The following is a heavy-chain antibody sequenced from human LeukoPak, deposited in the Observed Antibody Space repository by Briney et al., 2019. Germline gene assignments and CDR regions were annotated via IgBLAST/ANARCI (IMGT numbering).Heavy chain of an antibody. J-gene: IGHJ4*02. V-gene: IGHV3-23*01. CDR2: ISGSGCST. Sequence: GGSLRLSCAASGFTFSSYAMSWVRQAPGKGLEWVASISGSGCSTYYADSVKGRFTISRDNSKNTLYLQMNSLRAEDTAVYYCAKVGAAGGDYFDYWGQGTLVTVSS. D-gene: IGHD6-13*01. CDR3: AKVGAAGGDYFDY. CDR1: GFTFSSYA.